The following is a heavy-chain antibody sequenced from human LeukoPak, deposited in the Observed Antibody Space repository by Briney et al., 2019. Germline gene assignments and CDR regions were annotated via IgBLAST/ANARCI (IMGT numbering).Heavy chain of an antibody. CDR2: INHSGST. CDR1: GGSFSGYY. Sequence: SETLSLTCAVYGGSFSGYYWSWIRQPPGKGLEWIGEINHSGSTNYNPSLKSRVTISVDTSKNQFSLKLSSVTAADTAVYYCARGLRYCSGGSCYPTLRDYWGQGTLVTVSS. D-gene: IGHD2-15*01. J-gene: IGHJ4*02. CDR3: ARGLRYCSGGSCYPTLRDY. V-gene: IGHV4-34*01.